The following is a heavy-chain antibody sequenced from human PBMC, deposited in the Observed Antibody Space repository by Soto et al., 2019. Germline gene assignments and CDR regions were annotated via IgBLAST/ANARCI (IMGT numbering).Heavy chain of an antibody. CDR1: GFSLSTSGMC. J-gene: IGHJ6*02. Sequence: SGPTLVNPTQTLTLTCTFSGFSLSTSGMCVSWIRQPPGKALEWLARIDWDDDKYYSTSLKTRLTISKDTSKNQVVLTMTNMDPVDTATYYCARIQGTGTTVNYGMDVWGQGTTVTVSS. CDR3: ARIQGTGTTVNYGMDV. CDR2: IDWDDDK. V-gene: IGHV2-70*11. D-gene: IGHD1-1*01.